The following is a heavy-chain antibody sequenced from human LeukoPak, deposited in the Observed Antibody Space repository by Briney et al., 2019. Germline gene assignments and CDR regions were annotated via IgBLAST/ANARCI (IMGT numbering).Heavy chain of an antibody. CDR3: APTRGYFDY. Sequence: GGSVRPSCAASGFTFSSYGMHWVRQAPAKGLEGVAFIRYHGSNKYYADSVKGRFTIYRDNSKNTLYLQMNSLRAEGTAVYYCAPTRGYFDYWGQGTLVSVSS. CDR1: GFTFSSYG. V-gene: IGHV3-30*02. CDR2: IRYHGSNK. J-gene: IGHJ4*02.